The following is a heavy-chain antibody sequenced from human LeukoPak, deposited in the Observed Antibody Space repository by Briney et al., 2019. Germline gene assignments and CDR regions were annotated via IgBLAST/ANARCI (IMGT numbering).Heavy chain of an antibody. CDR2: IKQDGSEK. V-gene: IGHV3-7*01. J-gene: IGHJ4*02. Sequence: GGSLRLSCAASGFTFSSYWMSWVRQAPGKGLEWVANIKQDGSEKYYVDSVKGRFTISRDNAKNSLYLQMNSLRAEDTAVYYCAKDLLVGGSGSVDYWGQGTLVTVSS. D-gene: IGHD3-3*01. CDR3: AKDLLVGGSGSVDY. CDR1: GFTFSSYW.